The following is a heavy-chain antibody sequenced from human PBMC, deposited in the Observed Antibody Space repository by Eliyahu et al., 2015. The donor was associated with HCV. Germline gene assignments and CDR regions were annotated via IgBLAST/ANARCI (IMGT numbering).Heavy chain of an antibody. CDR2: INHSXST. CDR1: GGXFSGYY. CDR3: ARSPTPHGYSNYHWFDP. J-gene: IGHJ5*01. Sequence: QVQLXQWGAGLLKPSETLSLTCDVXGGXFSGYYWNWIRQPPGQGLAWIGDINHSXSTNYNPSLKSRVTISIDTSKNQLSLKLNSVTAADTAVYYCARSPTPHGYSNYHWFDPWGQGTLVTVSS. V-gene: IGHV4-34*01. D-gene: IGHD4-11*01.